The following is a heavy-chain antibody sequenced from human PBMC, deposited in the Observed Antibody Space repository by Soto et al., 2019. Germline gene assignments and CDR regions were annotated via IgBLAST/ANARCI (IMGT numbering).Heavy chain of an antibody. CDR2: IRGSDGST. D-gene: IGHD3-9*01. CDR3: AKDVNYDMLAGYYYY. V-gene: IGHV3-23*01. Sequence: DVQLLESGGGLVQPGGSLRLACAASGFNIGSYGMTWVRQAPGKGLEWVSTIRGSDGSTYHADSVKGRFTISRDISKTTLYLGMNSLRADDPAVYYCAKDVNYDMLAGYYYYWGQGTLVTVSS. CDR1: GFNIGSYG. J-gene: IGHJ4*02.